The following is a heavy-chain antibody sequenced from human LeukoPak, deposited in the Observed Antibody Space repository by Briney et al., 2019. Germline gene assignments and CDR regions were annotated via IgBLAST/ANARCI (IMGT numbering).Heavy chain of an antibody. CDR1: GYTFTSYG. CDR3: AKLPYYDFWSGPDY. V-gene: IGHV1-18*01. D-gene: IGHD3-3*01. CDR2: ISAYNGNT. J-gene: IGHJ4*02. Sequence: SVKVSCKASGYTFTSYGISWVRQAPGQGLEWTGSISAYNGNTNYAQKLQGRVTMTTDTSTSTAYMELRSLRSDDTAVYYCAKLPYYDFWSGPDYWGQGTLVTVSS.